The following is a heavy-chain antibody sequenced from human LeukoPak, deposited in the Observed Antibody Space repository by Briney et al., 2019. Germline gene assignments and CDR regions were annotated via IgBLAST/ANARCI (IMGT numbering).Heavy chain of an antibody. J-gene: IGHJ5*02. D-gene: IGHD2-2*02. V-gene: IGHV7-4-1*01. Sequence: GASVKVSCKASGYTFTSYAMNWVRQAPGQGLEWMGWINTNTGNPTYAQGFTGRFVFSLDTSVSTAYLQICSLKAEDTAVYYCARGEFAYPIVVVPAAIGGDWFDPWGQGTLVTVSS. CDR1: GYTFTSYA. CDR2: INTNTGNP. CDR3: ARGEFAYPIVVVPAAIGGDWFDP.